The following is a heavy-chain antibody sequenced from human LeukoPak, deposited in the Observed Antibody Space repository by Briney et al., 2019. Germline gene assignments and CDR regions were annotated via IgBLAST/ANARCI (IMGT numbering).Heavy chain of an antibody. CDR3: AKDLTLFDSSGSDYFDY. V-gene: IGHV3-30*18. CDR1: GFTFSSYG. D-gene: IGHD3-22*01. J-gene: IGHJ4*02. CDR2: ISYDGNNK. Sequence: GGSLRLSCAASGFTFSSYGMHWVRQAPGKGLEGVAVISYDGNNKYYADSVKGRFTISRDNSKNTLYLQMNSLRAEDTAVYYCAKDLTLFDSSGSDYFDYWGQGTLVTVSS.